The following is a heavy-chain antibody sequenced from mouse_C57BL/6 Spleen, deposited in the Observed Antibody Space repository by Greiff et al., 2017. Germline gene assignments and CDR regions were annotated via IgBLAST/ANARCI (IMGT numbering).Heavy chain of an antibody. V-gene: IGHV1-82*01. CDR2: IYPADGDT. CDR3: AKNSAASNSDY. J-gene: IGHJ2*01. Sequence: QVQLQQPGPELVKPGTSVKISCKASGYAFSSSWMNWVKQRPGQGLEWIGRIYPADGDTNYNGKFKGKATLTADTSSSTAYMQLSSLTSEDSAVYFCAKNSAASNSDYWGQGTTLTVSS. CDR1: GYAFSSSW. D-gene: IGHD6-1*01.